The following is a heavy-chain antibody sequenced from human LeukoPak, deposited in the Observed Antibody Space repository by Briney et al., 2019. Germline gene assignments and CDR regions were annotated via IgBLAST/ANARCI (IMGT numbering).Heavy chain of an antibody. Sequence: SVKVSCKASGGTFSSYAISWVRQAPGQGLEWMGRIIPILGIVNYTQRFQGSVTITADKSTTTVFMELSSLRSEDTAVYFCARARRSDSSWYDYWGQGTLVSVSS. CDR3: ARARRSDSSWYDY. CDR1: GGTFSSYA. V-gene: IGHV1-69*04. J-gene: IGHJ4*02. D-gene: IGHD6-13*01. CDR2: IIPILGIV.